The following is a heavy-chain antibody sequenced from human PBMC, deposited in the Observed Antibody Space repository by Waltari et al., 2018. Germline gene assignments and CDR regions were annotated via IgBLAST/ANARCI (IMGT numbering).Heavy chain of an antibody. D-gene: IGHD6-19*01. J-gene: IGHJ4*02. CDR1: GYTCTGHF. CDR3: ARGVGAVAGPYFDY. CDR2: INPGSGDT. V-gene: IGHV1-2*02. Sequence: QVQLVQSGAEVKKPGASVKVSCTASGYTCTGHFLHWVRQAPGQGLEWRGWINPGSGDTNYAQNFQGRVTMTTDTSISTAYMDLTRLRSDDTAVYYCARGVGAVAGPYFDYWGQGTLITVSS.